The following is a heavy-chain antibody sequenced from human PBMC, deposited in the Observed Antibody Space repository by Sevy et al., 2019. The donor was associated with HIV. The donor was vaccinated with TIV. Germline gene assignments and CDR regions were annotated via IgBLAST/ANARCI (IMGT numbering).Heavy chain of an antibody. CDR1: GFTFSNYA. Sequence: GGSLRLSCAASGFTFSNYAMSWVRQTPGKGLEWVSAISGSAHRTYYTDSVKGRFTISRDNSKNMLFLQMNSLRAEDTAVYYCASLQGGVFDYWGQGTLVTVSS. CDR2: ISGSAHRT. CDR3: ASLQGGVFDY. D-gene: IGHD1-1*01. J-gene: IGHJ4*02. V-gene: IGHV3-23*01.